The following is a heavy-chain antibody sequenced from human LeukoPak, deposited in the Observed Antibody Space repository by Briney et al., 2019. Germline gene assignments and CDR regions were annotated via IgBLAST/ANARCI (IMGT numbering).Heavy chain of an antibody. CDR2: IYTSGST. J-gene: IGHJ4*02. V-gene: IGHV4-4*07. CDR3: ARDAWSGNKEY. Sequence: SETLSLTCTVSGGSISSYYWSWIRQPAGKGLEWIGRIYTSGSTNYNPALKSRVTISVNTSKNQFSLKLSSVTAADTAVYYCARDAWSGNKEYWGQGTLVTVSS. D-gene: IGHD3-3*01. CDR1: GGSISSYY.